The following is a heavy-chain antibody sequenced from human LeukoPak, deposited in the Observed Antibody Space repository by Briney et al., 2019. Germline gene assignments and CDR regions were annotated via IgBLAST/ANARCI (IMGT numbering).Heavy chain of an antibody. CDR2: IYYSGST. CDR1: GGSISSYY. J-gene: IGHJ4*02. V-gene: IGHV4-59*01. CDR3: ARGNKIQKSGYYGY. Sequence: PSETLSLTCTVSGGSISSYYWSWIRQPPGKGLECIGYIYYSGSTNYNPSLKSRVTISVDTSKNQFSLKLSSVTAADTAVYYCARGNKIQKSGYYGYWGQGTLVTVSS. D-gene: IGHD3-22*01.